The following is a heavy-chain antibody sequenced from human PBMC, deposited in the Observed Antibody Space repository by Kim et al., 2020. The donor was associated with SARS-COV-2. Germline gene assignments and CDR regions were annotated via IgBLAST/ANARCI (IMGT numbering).Heavy chain of an antibody. Sequence: ASVKVSCKASGYTFTSYGISWVRQAPGQGLEWMGWISAYNGNTNYAQKLQGRVTMTTDTSTSTAYMELRRLRSDDTAVYYCARDPGGDDYGDYVDMDVWGQGTTVTVSS. CDR3: ARDPGGDDYGDYVDMDV. D-gene: IGHD4-17*01. CDR2: ISAYNGNT. J-gene: IGHJ6*02. CDR1: GYTFTSYG. V-gene: IGHV1-18*01.